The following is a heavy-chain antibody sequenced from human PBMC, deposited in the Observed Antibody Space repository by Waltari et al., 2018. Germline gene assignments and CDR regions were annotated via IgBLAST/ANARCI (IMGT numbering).Heavy chain of an antibody. D-gene: IGHD6-13*01. J-gene: IGHJ6*02. CDR3: ARDASPYSSSWYGVGYYYYGMDV. CDR1: GGSISSYY. V-gene: IGHV4-59*01. CDR2: IYYSGST. Sequence: QVQLQESGPGLVKPSETLSLTCPVSGGSISSYYWSWIRQPPGTGLEWLGYIYYSGSTNYNPSRKSRVTISVDTAKNQFSLKLSSVTAADTAVYYCARDASPYSSSWYGVGYYYYGMDVWGQGTTVTVSS.